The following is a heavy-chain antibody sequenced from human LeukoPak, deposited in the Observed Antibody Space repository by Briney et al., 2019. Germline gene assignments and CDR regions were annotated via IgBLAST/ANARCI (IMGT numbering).Heavy chain of an antibody. V-gene: IGHV4-39*02. CDR2: IYYSGST. CDR3: ARLGVAAGTVDY. Sequence: PSETLSLTCTVSGXSISSSSYYWGWIRQPPRMGLGRIESIYYSGSTYYNPSLKSRVTVSVDTSKNHFPLKLSSVTGADTTVYYCARLGVAAGTVDYGGQGTLVTVS. CDR1: GXSISSSSYY. D-gene: IGHD6-13*01. J-gene: IGHJ4*02.